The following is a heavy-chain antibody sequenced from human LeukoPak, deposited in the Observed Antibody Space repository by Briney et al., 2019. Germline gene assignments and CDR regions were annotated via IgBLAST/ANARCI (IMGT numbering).Heavy chain of an antibody. CDR1: GFTFSSYA. V-gene: IGHV3-74*01. D-gene: IGHD3-16*01. CDR2: INRDGSST. Sequence: GRSLRLSCAASGFTFSSYAMHWVRQAPGKGLVWVSHINRDGSSTSYADSVKGRFTISRDNANNTLYLQMNSLRAEDTAVYYCARWGPGAFDIWGQGTMVTVSS. J-gene: IGHJ3*02. CDR3: ARWGPGAFDI.